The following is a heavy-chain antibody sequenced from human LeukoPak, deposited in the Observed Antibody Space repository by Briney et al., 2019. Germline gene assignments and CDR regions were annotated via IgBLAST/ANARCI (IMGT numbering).Heavy chain of an antibody. V-gene: IGHV3-7*01. CDR2: INQDGSEK. CDR3: ARTKNYFDY. CDR1: GFTFSSYW. Sequence: GGSLRLSCAASGFTFSSYWINWVRQAPGKGLEWVANINQDGSEKYYVDSVKGRFTISRDNAKDSLYLQMNSLRPEDTAVYYCARTKNYFDYWGQGTLVTVSS. J-gene: IGHJ4*02.